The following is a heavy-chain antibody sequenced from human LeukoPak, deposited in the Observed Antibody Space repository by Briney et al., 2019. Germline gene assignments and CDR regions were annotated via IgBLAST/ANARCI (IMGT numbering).Heavy chain of an antibody. J-gene: IGHJ4*02. CDR2: IYKAGAT. CDR1: EVPVSTNH. CDR3: ARGRRCGLNDDWGGCFAS. D-gene: IGHD3-16*01. V-gene: IGHV3-53*01. Sequence: GGSLRLSCAASEVPVSTNHVTWVRLAPGKGLEWVSIIYKAGATFYPDSVKGRFSTSRDNSKNIVYLQMNSLRAEDTAVYYCARGRRCGLNDDWGGCFASWGQGTLVTVSS.